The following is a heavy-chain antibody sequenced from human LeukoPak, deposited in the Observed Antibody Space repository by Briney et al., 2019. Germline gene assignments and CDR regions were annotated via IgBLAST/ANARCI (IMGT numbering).Heavy chain of an antibody. J-gene: IGHJ5*02. D-gene: IGHD6-19*01. V-gene: IGHV3-74*01. CDR3: AREGWSPRANWFDP. Sequence: HPGGSLRLSCAASGFTFNNYWMHWVRQAPGKGLVWVSRINIDGSSASYADSVKGRFTISRDNAKNTLYLQMNSLRAEDTAVYYCAREGWSPRANWFDPWDQGTLVTVSS. CDR1: GFTFNNYW. CDR2: INIDGSSA.